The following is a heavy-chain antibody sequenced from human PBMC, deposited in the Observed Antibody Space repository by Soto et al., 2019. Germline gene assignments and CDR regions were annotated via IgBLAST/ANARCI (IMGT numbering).Heavy chain of an antibody. D-gene: IGHD3-10*01. J-gene: IGHJ5*02. CDR3: ATDWFPPPSHWFNP. Sequence: GASVKVSCKASGYTFTSYGISWVRQAPGQGLEWMGWISAYNGNTNYAQKLQGRVTMTTDTSTSTAYMELRSLRSDDTAVYYCATDWFPPPSHWFNPWGQGTLVTVS. V-gene: IGHV1-18*01. CDR2: ISAYNGNT. CDR1: GYTFTSYG.